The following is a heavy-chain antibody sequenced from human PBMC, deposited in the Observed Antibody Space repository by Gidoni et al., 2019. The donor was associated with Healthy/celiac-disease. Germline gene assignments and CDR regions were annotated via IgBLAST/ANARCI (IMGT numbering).Heavy chain of an antibody. V-gene: IGHV3-21*01. D-gene: IGHD3-3*01. J-gene: IGHJ6*02. CDR2: ISSSSSYI. CDR3: ARDLASYYDFWSGYYAPLGYYGMDV. Sequence: EVQLVESGGGLVKPGGSLILSCAASGFTFSSYSMNWVRQAPGKGLEWVSSISSSSSYIYYADSVKGRFTISRDNAKNSLYLQMNSLRAEDTAVYYCARDLASYYDFWSGYYAPLGYYGMDVWGQGTTVTVSS. CDR1: GFTFSSYS.